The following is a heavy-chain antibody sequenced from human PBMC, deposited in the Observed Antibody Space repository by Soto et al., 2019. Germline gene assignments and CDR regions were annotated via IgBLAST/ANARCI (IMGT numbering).Heavy chain of an antibody. V-gene: IGHV4-39*01. CDR3: ARHTSDYYGSGSDFDY. CDR2: IYYSGST. D-gene: IGHD3-10*01. J-gene: IGHJ4*02. CDR1: GGSISSSSYY. Sequence: TSETLSLTCTVSGGSISSSSYYWGWIRQPPGKGLEWMGSIYYSGSTYYNPSLKSRVTISVDTSKNQFSLKLSSVTAADTAVYYCARHTSDYYGSGSDFDYWGQGTLVTVS.